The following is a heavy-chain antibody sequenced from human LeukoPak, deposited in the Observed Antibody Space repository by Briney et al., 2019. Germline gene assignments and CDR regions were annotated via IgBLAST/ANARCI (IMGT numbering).Heavy chain of an antibody. CDR1: GYTFTSYD. CDR2: MNPNNGNT. J-gene: IGHJ6*03. V-gene: IGHV1-8*01. Sequence: ASVKVSCKASGYTFTSYDINWVRQATGQGLEWMGGMNPNNGNTAYAQKFQGRVTMTRNTSISTAYMELSRLRSHDTAVYSCARDSHYSNYIVRYYYYMDVWGKGTTVTVSS. CDR3: ARDSHYSNYIVRYYYYMDV. D-gene: IGHD4-11*01.